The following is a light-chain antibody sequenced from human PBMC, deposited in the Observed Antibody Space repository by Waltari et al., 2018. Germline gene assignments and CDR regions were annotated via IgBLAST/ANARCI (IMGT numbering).Light chain of an antibody. J-gene: IGKJ1*01. Sequence: DIQMTQSPSTLSASVGDRITITCRASQNINSWLAWYQQKPGKAPKLLIHKASSLASGFPSRFRCSGSGTEFTLTISSLQPDDFAIYYCQQYNSYPGTFGQGTKVEIK. CDR2: KAS. CDR1: QNINSW. V-gene: IGKV1-5*03. CDR3: QQYNSYPGT.